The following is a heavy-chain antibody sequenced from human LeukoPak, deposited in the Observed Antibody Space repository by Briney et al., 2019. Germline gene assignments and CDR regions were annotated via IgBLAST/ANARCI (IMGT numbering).Heavy chain of an antibody. CDR3: ATGAAAGTWGQYYFDY. CDR1: GGSMSSYY. Sequence: SETLSLTCTVSGGSMSSYYWSWIQQPAGKGLEWIGRIYTNGSTNYNPSLKSRVTMSVDTSKNQFSLKLSSVTAADTAVYYCATGAAAGTWGQYYFDYWGQGTLVTVSS. V-gene: IGHV4-4*07. J-gene: IGHJ4*02. D-gene: IGHD6-13*01. CDR2: IYTNGST.